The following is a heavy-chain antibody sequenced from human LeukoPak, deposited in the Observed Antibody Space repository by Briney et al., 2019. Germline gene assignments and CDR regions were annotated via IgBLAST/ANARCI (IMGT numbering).Heavy chain of an antibody. CDR3: ARESGDYVHLYDY. J-gene: IGHJ4*02. V-gene: IGHV3-66*01. Sequence: GGSLRLSCAASGFTVSHNFMSWVRQAPGKGLEWVSVIYSGGYTNYPDSVKGRFTISRDNAKNSLYLQMNSLRAEDTAVYYCARESGDYVHLYDYWGQGTLVTVSS. CDR1: GFTVSHNF. D-gene: IGHD4-17*01. CDR2: IYSGGYT.